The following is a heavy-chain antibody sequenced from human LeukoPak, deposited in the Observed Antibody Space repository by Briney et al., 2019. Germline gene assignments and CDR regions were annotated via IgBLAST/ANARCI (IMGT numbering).Heavy chain of an antibody. D-gene: IGHD4-23*01. CDR3: ARDPYYGGRGPFWDY. Sequence: PGGSLRLSCAACGFTFSSDLMSWVRQAPGKGLEWVANIKEDGSETHYVDSVKGRFTISRDNAKNSLYLQMNSLRGEDTAVYYCARDPYYGGRGPFWDYWGQGILVTVSS. CDR1: GFTFSSDL. CDR2: IKEDGSET. J-gene: IGHJ4*02. V-gene: IGHV3-7*01.